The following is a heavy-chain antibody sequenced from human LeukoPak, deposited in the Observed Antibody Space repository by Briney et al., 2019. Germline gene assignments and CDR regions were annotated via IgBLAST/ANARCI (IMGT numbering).Heavy chain of an antibody. J-gene: IGHJ4*02. CDR2: IYSDGST. D-gene: IGHD1-26*01. CDR3: ARERGRGRDSPWFDY. V-gene: IGHV3-53*01. CDR1: GFIVSGDF. Sequence: GGSLRLSCAASGFIVSGDFMSWVRQAPGKGLEWVSVIYSDGSTYYADSVKGRFTISRDNSKNTLDLQMTGLRAEDTAVYYCARERGRGRDSPWFDYWGQGTLVTVSP.